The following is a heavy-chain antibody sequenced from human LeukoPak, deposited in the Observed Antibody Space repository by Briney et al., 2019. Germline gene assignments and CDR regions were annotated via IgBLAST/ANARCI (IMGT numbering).Heavy chain of an antibody. D-gene: IGHD3-3*01. CDR2: ISSDGRDK. J-gene: IGHJ4*02. Sequence: PGRSLRLSCAASGFTFSSYAIHWVRQAPGKGLEWVAVISSDGRDKHHAESVKGRFTISRDNSKNTLYLQMNSLRVEDTAVYYCARGGPEWPLDYWGQGTLVTVSS. CDR3: ARGGPEWPLDY. V-gene: IGHV3-30*03. CDR1: GFTFSSYA.